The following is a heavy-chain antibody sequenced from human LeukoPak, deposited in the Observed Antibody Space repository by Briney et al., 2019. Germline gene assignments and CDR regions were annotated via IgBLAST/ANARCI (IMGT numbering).Heavy chain of an antibody. J-gene: IGHJ5*02. CDR2: INPSGGTT. CDR3: ARVYCTNGVCYPFDP. D-gene: IGHD2-8*01. Sequence: ASVKVSCKASGYTFTSNYMHWVRQAPGQGLEWMGIINPSGGTTIYAQKFQGRVTMTRDTSISTAYMELSRLRSDDTAVYYCARVYCTNGVCYPFDPWGQGTLVTVSS. CDR1: GYTFTSNY. V-gene: IGHV1-46*01.